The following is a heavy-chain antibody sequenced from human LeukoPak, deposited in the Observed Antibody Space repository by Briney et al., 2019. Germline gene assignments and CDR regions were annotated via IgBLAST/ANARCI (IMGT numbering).Heavy chain of an antibody. Sequence: GASVKVSCKASGYTFTSYGISWVRPAPGQGLEWMGWISAYNGNTNYAQKLQGRVTMTTDTSTSTAYMELRSLRSDDTAVYYCARDGTIFGEYDAFDIWGQGTMVTVSS. D-gene: IGHD3-3*01. J-gene: IGHJ3*02. V-gene: IGHV1-18*01. CDR2: ISAYNGNT. CDR1: GYTFTSYG. CDR3: ARDGTIFGEYDAFDI.